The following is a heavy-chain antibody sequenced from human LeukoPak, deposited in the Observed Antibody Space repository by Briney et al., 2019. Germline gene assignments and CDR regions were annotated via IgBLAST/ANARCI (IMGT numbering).Heavy chain of an antibody. CDR2: IYTSGST. CDR3: ARHPGRGNSYGPYYYFDN. V-gene: IGHV4-61*02. D-gene: IGHD5-18*01. J-gene: IGHJ4*02. Sequence: SQTLSLTCTVSGGSISSGSYYWSWIRQPAGKGLEWIGRIYTSGSTNYNPSLKSRVTISVDTSKNQFSLKLSSVTAADTAVYYCARHPGRGNSYGPYYYFDNWGQGTLVTVSS. CDR1: GGSISSGSYY.